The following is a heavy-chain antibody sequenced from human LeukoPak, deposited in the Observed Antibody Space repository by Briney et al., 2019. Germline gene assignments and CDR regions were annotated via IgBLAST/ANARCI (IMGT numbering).Heavy chain of an antibody. J-gene: IGHJ4*02. CDR1: GYSFTSYW. D-gene: IGHD6-6*01. CDR3: ARERSSQCYFDF. Sequence: GESLKNSCKGSGYSFTSYWIGWVRHMPGKGLEWMGIIYPDDSDTRYSPSFQGQVTISADKSISTAYLQWSSLKASDTAMYYCARERSSQCYFDFWGQGTLVTVSS. V-gene: IGHV5-51*01. CDR2: IYPDDSDT.